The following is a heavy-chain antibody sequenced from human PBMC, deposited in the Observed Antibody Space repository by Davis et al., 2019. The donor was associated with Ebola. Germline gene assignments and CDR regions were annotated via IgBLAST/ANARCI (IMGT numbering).Heavy chain of an antibody. CDR2: IGTAGDT. CDR1: GFTFSSYD. J-gene: IGHJ6*02. D-gene: IGHD3-3*01. Sequence: GGSLRLSCAASGFTFSSYDMHWVRQATGKGLEWVSAIGTAGDTYYPGSVKGRFTISRENAKNSLYLQMNSLRAGDTAVYYCARDRFWGGTSSYYGMDVWGQGTTVTVSS. CDR3: ARDRFWGGTSSYYGMDV. V-gene: IGHV3-13*01.